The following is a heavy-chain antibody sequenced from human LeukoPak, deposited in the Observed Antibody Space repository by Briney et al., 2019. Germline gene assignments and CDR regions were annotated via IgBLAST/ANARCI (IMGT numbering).Heavy chain of an antibody. CDR3: AKGRERSYYFDY. J-gene: IGHJ4*02. CDR1: GFTFSGYG. CDR2: ISYDGSNK. Sequence: PGGSLRLSCAASGFTFSGYGMHWVRQAPGKGLEWVAVISYDGSNKYYADSVKGRFTISRDNSKNTLYLQMNSLRAEDTAVYYCAKGRERSYYFDYWGQGTLVTVSS. V-gene: IGHV3-30*18. D-gene: IGHD1-26*01.